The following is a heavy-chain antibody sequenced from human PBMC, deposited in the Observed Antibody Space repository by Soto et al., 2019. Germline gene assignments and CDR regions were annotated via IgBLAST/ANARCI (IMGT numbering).Heavy chain of an antibody. CDR3: ARLEGLATISSYFDF. CDR2: TYYRSKWYN. Sequence: SQTLSLTCAISGDSVSSNSAAWNWIRQSPSRGLEWLGRTYYRSKWYNDYAVSVKSRITINPDTSKNQFSLQLNSVTPEDTAVYFCARLEGLATISSYFDFWGQGALVTVSS. J-gene: IGHJ4*02. V-gene: IGHV6-1*01. D-gene: IGHD3-9*01. CDR1: GDSVSSNSAA.